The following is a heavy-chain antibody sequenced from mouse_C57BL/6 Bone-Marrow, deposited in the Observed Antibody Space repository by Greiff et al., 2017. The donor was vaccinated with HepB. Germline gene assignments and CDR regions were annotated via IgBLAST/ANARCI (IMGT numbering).Heavy chain of an antibody. J-gene: IGHJ3*01. Sequence: VQLQQSGAELARPGASVKLSCKASGYTFTSYGISWVKQRPGQGLEWIGEIYPRSGNTYYNEKLKGKATLTADKSSRTAYMELRSLTSEDSAVYFCASTHYYGSSPWFAYWGQGTLVTVSA. CDR3: ASTHYYGSSPWFAY. D-gene: IGHD1-1*01. CDR1: GYTFTSYG. V-gene: IGHV1-81*01. CDR2: IYPRSGNT.